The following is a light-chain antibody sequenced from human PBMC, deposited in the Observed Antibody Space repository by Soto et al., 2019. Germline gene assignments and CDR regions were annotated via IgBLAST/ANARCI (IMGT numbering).Light chain of an antibody. J-gene: IGLJ2*01. CDR2: LNSDGSH. V-gene: IGLV4-69*01. Sequence: QPVLTQSPSASASLGAAVKLTCTLSSGHSSYAIAWHQQQPEKGPRFLMKLNSDGSHNKGDGIPDRFSGSSSGAERHLTISSLQSEDEDDYYCQTWGTGILVFGGGTKLTVL. CDR1: SGHSSYA. CDR3: QTWGTGILV.